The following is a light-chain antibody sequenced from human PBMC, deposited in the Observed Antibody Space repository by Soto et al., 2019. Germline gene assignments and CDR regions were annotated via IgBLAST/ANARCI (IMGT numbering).Light chain of an antibody. J-gene: IGKJ2*01. V-gene: IGKV3-20*01. Sequence: EIVLTQSPGTLSLSPGERATLSCRASQSVASIYIAWYQQKPGQAPRLLIYSASSWATGVPARFSGSGSGTDFTLSISRLEPEDSAVYYCQQYGSSPYTFGQGTKLEIK. CDR2: SAS. CDR3: QQYGSSPYT. CDR1: QSVASIY.